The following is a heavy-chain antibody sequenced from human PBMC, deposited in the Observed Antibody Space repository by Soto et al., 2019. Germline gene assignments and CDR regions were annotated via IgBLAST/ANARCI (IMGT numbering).Heavy chain of an antibody. J-gene: IGHJ6*03. CDR3: ARGLAARSYYYMDV. CDR1: GFTFSSYD. CDR2: IGTAGDT. V-gene: IGHV3-13*01. D-gene: IGHD6-6*01. Sequence: GESLKISCAASGFTFSSYDMHWVRQATGKGLEWVSAIGTAGDTYYPGSVKGRFTISRENAKNSLYLQMNSLRAGDTAVYYCARGLAARSYYYMDVWGKGTTVTVSS.